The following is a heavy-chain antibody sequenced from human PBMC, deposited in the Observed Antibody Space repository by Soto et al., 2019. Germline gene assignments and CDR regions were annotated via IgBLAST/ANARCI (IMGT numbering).Heavy chain of an antibody. CDR2: IKQDGSEK. Sequence: GGSLRLSCAASGFTFSSYAMHWVRQAPGKGLEWVANIKQDGSEKYYVDSVKGRFTISRDNAKNSLYLQMNSLRAEDTAVYYCARDEGGYCSSTSCYSPGPFDYWGQGTLVTVSS. CDR1: GFTFSSYA. CDR3: ARDEGGYCSSTSCYSPGPFDY. V-gene: IGHV3-7*01. D-gene: IGHD2-2*01. J-gene: IGHJ4*02.